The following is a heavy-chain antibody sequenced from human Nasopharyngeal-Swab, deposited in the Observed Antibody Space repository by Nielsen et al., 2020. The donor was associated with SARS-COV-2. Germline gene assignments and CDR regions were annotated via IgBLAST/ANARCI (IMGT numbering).Heavy chain of an antibody. CDR2: IKQDGGEK. CDR3: ARDGYGGNGYYYYYGMDV. Sequence: GESLKISCAASGFTFSSYWMSWVRQAPGKGLEWVANIKQDGGEKYYVDSVKGRFTISRDNAKNSLYLQMNSLRAEDTAVYYCARDGYGGNGYYYYYGMDVWGQGTTVTVSS. D-gene: IGHD4-23*01. CDR1: GFTFSSYW. J-gene: IGHJ6*02. V-gene: IGHV3-7*01.